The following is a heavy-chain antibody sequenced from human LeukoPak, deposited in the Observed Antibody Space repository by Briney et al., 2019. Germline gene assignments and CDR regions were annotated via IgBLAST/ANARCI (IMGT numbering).Heavy chain of an antibody. J-gene: IGHJ6*02. Sequence: GGSLRLSCAASGFTFDDYAMHWVRQAPGKGLEWVSLISGDGGSTYYADSVKGRFTISRDNSKNSLYLQMNSLRTEDTALYYCAKDISEEYYYGSESYSYGMDVWGQGTTVTVSS. V-gene: IGHV3-43*02. CDR2: ISGDGGST. CDR3: AKDISEEYYYGSESYSYGMDV. D-gene: IGHD3-10*01. CDR1: GFTFDDYA.